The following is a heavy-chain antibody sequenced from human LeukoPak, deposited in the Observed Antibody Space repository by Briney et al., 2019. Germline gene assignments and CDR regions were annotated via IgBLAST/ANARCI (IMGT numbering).Heavy chain of an antibody. J-gene: IGHJ4*02. CDR1: GDSISLSFYY. CDR3: ARVVIIKAVIDY. D-gene: IGHD3-3*01. V-gene: IGHV4-39*07. CDR2: VYYSGTT. Sequence: PSGTLSLTCSVSGDSISLSFYYWGWIRQPPGKALEWIGSVYYSGTTSYNPSLKSRVTISVDTSKNQFSLKLSSVTAADTAVYYCARVVIIKAVIDYWGQGTLVTVSS.